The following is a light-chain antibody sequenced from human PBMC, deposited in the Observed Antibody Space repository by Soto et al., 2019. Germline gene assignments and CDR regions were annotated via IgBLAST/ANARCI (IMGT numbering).Light chain of an antibody. CDR3: QSYDSSLSGVV. J-gene: IGLJ2*01. CDR1: SSNIGAGYD. CDR2: GNS. V-gene: IGLV1-40*01. Sequence: QSVLTQPPSVSGAPGQRVTISCTGSSSNIGAGYDVHWYQQLPGTAPKLLIYGNSNRPSGVPDRFSGSKSGTSASRALTGLQAEDEADDYCQSYDSSLSGVVFGGGTKLTVL.